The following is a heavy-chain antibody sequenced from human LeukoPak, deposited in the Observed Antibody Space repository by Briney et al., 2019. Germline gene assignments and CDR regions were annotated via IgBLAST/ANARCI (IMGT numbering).Heavy chain of an antibody. CDR1: GFTLSSYS. CDR2: ISSRSSTI. Sequence: PGGSLRLSCAASGFTLSSYSMNWVRQAPGEGLEWVSYISSRSSTIYYADSVKGRFTISRDNAKNSLYLQMNSLRDEDTAVYYCARETYAPFDYWGQGALVTVSS. J-gene: IGHJ4*02. D-gene: IGHD4-17*01. V-gene: IGHV3-48*02. CDR3: ARETYAPFDY.